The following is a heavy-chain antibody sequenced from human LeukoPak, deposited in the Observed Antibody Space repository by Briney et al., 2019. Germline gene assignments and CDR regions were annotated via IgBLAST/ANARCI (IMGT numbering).Heavy chain of an antibody. Sequence: GRSLRLSCAAPGFTLRSYSIHWVRQAPGKGLEWVAVISYDGSNKYYADSVKGRFTISRDNSKNSLYLQMNSLRNEDTAFYYCAKDPELSWGQGTLVTVSS. CDR3: AKDPELS. D-gene: IGHD2/OR15-2a*01. CDR2: ISYDGSNK. V-gene: IGHV3-30*04. J-gene: IGHJ5*02. CDR1: GFTLRSYS.